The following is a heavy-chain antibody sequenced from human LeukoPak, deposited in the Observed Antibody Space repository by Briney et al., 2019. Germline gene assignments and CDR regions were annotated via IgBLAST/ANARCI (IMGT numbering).Heavy chain of an antibody. CDR2: TWYDGSNK. Sequence: GGSLRLSCAASGFTFSTYGMHWVRQAQGKGLEWVALTWYDGSNKNYADSVKGRFTISRDNSKNTLYLQMNSLRGEDTAAYYCARGGLTIAEATTSWYLDYWGQGTLVTVSS. V-gene: IGHV3-33*01. J-gene: IGHJ4*02. D-gene: IGHD1-26*01. CDR3: ARGGLTIAEATTSWYLDY. CDR1: GFTFSTYG.